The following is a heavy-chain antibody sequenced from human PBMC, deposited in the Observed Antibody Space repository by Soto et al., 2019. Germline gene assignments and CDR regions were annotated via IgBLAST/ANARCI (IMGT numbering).Heavy chain of an antibody. CDR3: VRSRVFIAVAGMATYYYYYGMDV. CDR1: GDSVSSDSAA. J-gene: IGHJ6*02. Sequence: SQTLSLTCAISGDSVSSDSAAWNWIRQSPSRGLEWLGRTYYRSKWYNDYAVSVNGRITINPDTSKNHFSLQLNSVTPGDTAVYYCVRSRVFIAVAGMATYYYYYGMDVWGQGTTVTVSS. V-gene: IGHV6-1*01. CDR2: TYYRSKWYN. D-gene: IGHD6-19*01.